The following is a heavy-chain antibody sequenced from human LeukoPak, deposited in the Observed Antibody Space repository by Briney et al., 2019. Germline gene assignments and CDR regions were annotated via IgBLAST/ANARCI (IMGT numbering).Heavy chain of an antibody. Sequence: ASVKVSCKASGYTFTSYGISWVRQAPGQGLEWVGWISAYNGNTNYAQKLQGRVTMTADTSTSTAYMELRSLRSDDTAVYYCARVLLTTVGFDYWGQGTLVTVSS. V-gene: IGHV1-18*01. CDR2: ISAYNGNT. CDR1: GYTFTSYG. CDR3: ARVLLTTVGFDY. D-gene: IGHD4-11*01. J-gene: IGHJ4*02.